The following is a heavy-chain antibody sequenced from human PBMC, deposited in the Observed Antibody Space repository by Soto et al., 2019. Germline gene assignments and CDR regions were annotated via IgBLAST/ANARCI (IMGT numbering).Heavy chain of an antibody. Sequence: EVQLVQSGAEVKKPGESLKISCKGSGYSFTRYWIVWVRQLPGKGLEWMGYIYPGDSETRYSPSLQGQVTMSADKSTSTAYLQWSSLKASDTAMYYGARRSYCDGDCTRRPYDYYGMDVWGQGTTVTVSS. V-gene: IGHV5-51*01. CDR1: GYSFTRYW. CDR2: IYPGDSET. CDR3: ARRSYCDGDCTRRPYDYYGMDV. J-gene: IGHJ6*02. D-gene: IGHD2-21*02.